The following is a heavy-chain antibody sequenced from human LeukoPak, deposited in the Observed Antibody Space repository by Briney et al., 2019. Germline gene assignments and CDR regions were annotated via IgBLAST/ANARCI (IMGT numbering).Heavy chain of an antibody. V-gene: IGHV1-2*02. CDR1: GDTFTDHY. J-gene: IGHJ4*02. D-gene: IGHD3/OR15-3a*01. CDR2: ITPSGRGA. CDR3: AGMDEEGYYFDY. Sequence: ASVKVSCKSSGDTFTDHYVQWLRQAPGQGLEWMGWITPSGRGANSAQKFQGRLTLSRDTSISTVYMELTRLTSDDTAIYYCAGMDEEGYYFDYWGQGTLVTVSS.